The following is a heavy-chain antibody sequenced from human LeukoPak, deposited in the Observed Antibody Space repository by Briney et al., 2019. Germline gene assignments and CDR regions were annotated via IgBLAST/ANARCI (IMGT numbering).Heavy chain of an antibody. CDR2: IYYSGST. Sequence: SETLSLTCTVSGGSISSSSYYWGWIRQPPGKGLEWIGSIYYSGSTYYNPSLKSRVTISVDTSKNQFSLKLRSVTAADTAVYYCARHVEVRGVNAFDIWGQGTMVTVSS. CDR3: ARHVEVRGVNAFDI. CDR1: GGSISSSSYY. J-gene: IGHJ3*02. V-gene: IGHV4-39*01. D-gene: IGHD3-10*01.